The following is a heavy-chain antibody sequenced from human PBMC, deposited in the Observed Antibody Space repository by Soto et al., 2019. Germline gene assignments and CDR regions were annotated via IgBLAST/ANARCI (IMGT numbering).Heavy chain of an antibody. J-gene: IGHJ4*02. CDR2: ISWNSGSI. Sequence: EVQLVESGGGLVQPGRSLRLSCAASGFTFDDYAMHWVRQAPGKGLEWVSGISWNSGSIGYADSVKRRFTISRDNAKNSLYLQMNSLRAEDPALYYCAKDSGNCSSTSCYIFDYWGQGTLVTVSS. V-gene: IGHV3-9*01. CDR3: AKDSGNCSSTSCYIFDY. CDR1: GFTFDDYA. D-gene: IGHD2-2*02.